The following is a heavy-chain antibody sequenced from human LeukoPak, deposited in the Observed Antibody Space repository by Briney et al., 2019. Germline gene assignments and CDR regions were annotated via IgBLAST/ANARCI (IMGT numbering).Heavy chain of an antibody. V-gene: IGHV1-2*02. CDR2: IYPYSGDT. CDR1: GYTFTGYY. CDR3: ARDRNSGSSLDI. D-gene: IGHD6-6*01. Sequence: ASVKVSCKASGYTFTGYYIHWVRRAPGQGLEWMGWIYPYSGDTNYAQNFQGRVTMTRDTSISTAYMELSSLKSEDTAVYYCARDRNSGSSLDIWGQGTMLTVSS. J-gene: IGHJ3*02.